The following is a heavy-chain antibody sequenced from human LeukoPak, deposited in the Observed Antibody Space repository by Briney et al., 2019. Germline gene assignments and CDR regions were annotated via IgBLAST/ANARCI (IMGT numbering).Heavy chain of an antibody. CDR3: TRDQTPYY. CDR1: GFTFGDYA. J-gene: IGHJ4*02. V-gene: IGHV3-49*04. CDR2: IASETYGGTA. Sequence: GGSLRLSCTASGFTFGDYAMTWVRQAPGKGLEWVGSIASETYGGTAEYAASVKGRFTISRDASKSIAYLQMNSLKTEDTAVYYCTRDQTPYYWGQGTLVTVSS.